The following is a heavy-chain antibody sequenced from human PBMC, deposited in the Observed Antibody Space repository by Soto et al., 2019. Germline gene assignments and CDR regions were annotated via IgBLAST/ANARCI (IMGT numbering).Heavy chain of an antibody. CDR1: GFTFSSYA. J-gene: IGHJ5*02. Sequence: EVQLLESGGDLVQAGGSLRLSCAASGFTFSSYAMTWVRQAPGKGLEWVSTISGSGGGTYYADSVKGRFTISRDNSKNTLYLQINSLKAEDTAVYYCARTRGQWLVPGYTNWFEPWGQGTLVTVSS. CDR2: ISGSGGGT. D-gene: IGHD6-19*01. V-gene: IGHV3-23*01. CDR3: ARTRGQWLVPGYTNWFEP.